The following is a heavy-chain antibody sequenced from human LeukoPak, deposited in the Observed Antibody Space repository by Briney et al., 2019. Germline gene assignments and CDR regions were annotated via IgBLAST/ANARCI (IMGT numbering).Heavy chain of an antibody. CDR3: ARRGSGSRGDFDY. J-gene: IGHJ4*02. D-gene: IGHD2-15*01. Sequence: SSETLSLTCTVSGGSISSSSYYCGWIRQAPGKGLEWIGSIYYNGNTYYSPSLKSRVTISADKSKNQFSLKLSSVTAADAAVYYCARRGSGSRGDFDYWGQGTLVTVSS. CDR2: IYYNGNT. V-gene: IGHV4-39*01. CDR1: GGSISSSSYY.